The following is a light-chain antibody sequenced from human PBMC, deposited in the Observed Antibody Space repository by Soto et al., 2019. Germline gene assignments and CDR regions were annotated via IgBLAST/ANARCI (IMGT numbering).Light chain of an antibody. CDR2: GAS. CDR1: QSVSSN. CDR3: QQYNNWPFT. V-gene: IGKV3-15*01. Sequence: EIVITQSPATLSVSPGERATLSCRASQSVSSNLAWYQQKPGQAPRLLIYGASTRATGIPARFSGSGAGTEFTITISSLQSEDFAVYYCQQYNNWPFTFGPGTKVDIK. J-gene: IGKJ3*01.